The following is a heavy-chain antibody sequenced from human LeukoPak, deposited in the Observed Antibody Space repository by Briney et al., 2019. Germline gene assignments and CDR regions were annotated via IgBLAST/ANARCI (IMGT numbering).Heavy chain of an antibody. CDR1: GYTFTSYG. Sequence: ASMKVSCKASGYTFTSYGISWVRQAPGQGLEWMGWISAYNGDTKYAQNLQGRVTLTTDTSTGTAYMELRSLTSDDTALYYCARDTALIITPGGPDYWGRGTLITVSS. CDR2: ISAYNGDT. V-gene: IGHV1-18*01. CDR3: ARDTALIITPGGPDY. D-gene: IGHD3-10*01. J-gene: IGHJ4*02.